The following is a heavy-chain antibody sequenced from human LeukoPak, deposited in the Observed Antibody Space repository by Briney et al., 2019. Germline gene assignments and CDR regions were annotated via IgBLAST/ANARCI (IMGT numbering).Heavy chain of an antibody. D-gene: IGHD6-19*01. CDR1: GFTFSYYY. CDR3: ARSEQWLDDY. CDR2: ISSSGSTI. V-gene: IGHV3-11*01. Sequence: GGSLRRSCSASGFTFSYYYMSWIRQAPGKGLEWVSYISSSGSTIYYADSVKGRFTISRDNAKNSLYLQMNSLRAEDTAVYYCARSEQWLDDYWGQGTLVTVSS. J-gene: IGHJ4*02.